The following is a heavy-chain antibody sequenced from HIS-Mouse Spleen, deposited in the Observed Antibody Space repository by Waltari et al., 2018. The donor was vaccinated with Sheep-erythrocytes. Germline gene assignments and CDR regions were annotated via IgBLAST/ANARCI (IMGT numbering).Heavy chain of an antibody. CDR1: GFTFSSYS. D-gene: IGHD1-26*01. CDR3: ARVASGATFDY. Sequence: EVQLVESGGGLVKPGGSLRLSCAASGFTFSSYSMNWVRQAQGKGLGWVSYSSRSSSYIDNADSGKGRFAISRDNAKNSLYLQMNSLRAEDTAVYYCARVASGATFDYWGQGTLVTVSS. J-gene: IGHJ4*02. V-gene: IGHV3-21*01. CDR2: SSRSSSYI.